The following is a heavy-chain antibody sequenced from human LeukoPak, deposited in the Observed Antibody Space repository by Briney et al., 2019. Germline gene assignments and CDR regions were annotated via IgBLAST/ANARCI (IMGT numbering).Heavy chain of an antibody. CDR1: GFTFKNFV. Sequence: GGSLRLSCTASGFTFKNFVMTWVRQAPGKGLEWVSGAGGGGGDTSYADSVKGRFTISRDNSKNTLYLHMSSLRGDDTAVYYCARGSDSAMILVYWGQGTLVSVSS. V-gene: IGHV3-23*01. D-gene: IGHD3/OR15-3a*01. CDR3: ARGSDSAMILVY. J-gene: IGHJ4*02. CDR2: AGGGGGDT.